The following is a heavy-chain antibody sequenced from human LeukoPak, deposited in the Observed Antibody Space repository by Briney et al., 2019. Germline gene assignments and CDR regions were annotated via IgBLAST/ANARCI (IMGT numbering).Heavy chain of an antibody. CDR2: INSSSSNI. J-gene: IGHJ4*02. V-gene: IGHV3-21*01. Sequence: TGGSLRLSCAASGFTFSSYSMNWVRQAPGKGLEWVSSINSSSSNIYYADSVRGRFTISRDTAKNSMYLKMNSLSAEDRAVSYCARVGPGYWGQGTLVTVSS. CDR3: ARVGPGY. CDR1: GFTFSSYS.